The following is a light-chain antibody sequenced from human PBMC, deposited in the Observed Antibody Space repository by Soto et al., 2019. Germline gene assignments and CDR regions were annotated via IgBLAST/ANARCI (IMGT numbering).Light chain of an antibody. CDR3: QQRSNWPSLT. V-gene: IGKV3-11*01. CDR1: QSVGSY. CDR2: DAS. J-gene: IGKJ4*01. Sequence: EIVLTQSPATLSLSAGERAALSCMASQSVGSYLAWYQHKPGQAPRLLISDASNRATGIPARFSGSGSETDFTLTISSLEPEDSAVYYCQQRSNWPSLTFGGGTKVDI.